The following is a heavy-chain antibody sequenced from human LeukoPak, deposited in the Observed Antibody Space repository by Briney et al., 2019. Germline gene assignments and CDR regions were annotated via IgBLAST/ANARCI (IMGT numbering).Heavy chain of an antibody. D-gene: IGHD3-22*01. J-gene: IGHJ4*02. CDR3: AKDSYYYYHSSGYATYYFDY. CDR1: GFTFVDYA. Sequence: GWSLRLSCAASGFTFVDYAMHWVRQAPGKGLDWVSLISGDGGSTYYADSVKGRFTISRENSKNSLYLQMNSLRPEATALSYCAKDSYYYYHSSGYATYYFDYWGQGTLVTVSS. V-gene: IGHV3-43*02. CDR2: ISGDGGST.